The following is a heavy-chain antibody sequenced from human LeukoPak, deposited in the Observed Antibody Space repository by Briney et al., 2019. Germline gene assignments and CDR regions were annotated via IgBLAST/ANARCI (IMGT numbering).Heavy chain of an antibody. CDR3: ARDRVGATGLFDY. J-gene: IGHJ4*02. CDR1: GGSISSYY. D-gene: IGHD1-26*01. Sequence: PSETLSLTCTVSGGSISSYYWSWIRHPPEKGLEWIGYIYYSGSTNYNPSLKSRVTISVDTSKNQFSLKLSSVTAADTAVYYCARDRVGATGLFDYWGQGTLVTVSS. V-gene: IGHV4-59*01. CDR2: IYYSGST.